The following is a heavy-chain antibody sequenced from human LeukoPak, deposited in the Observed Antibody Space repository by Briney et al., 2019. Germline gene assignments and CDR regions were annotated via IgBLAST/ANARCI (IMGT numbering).Heavy chain of an antibody. V-gene: IGHV4-31*03. Sequence: KTSETLSLTCTVSGGSISSGGYYWSWIRQHPGKGLEWIGYIYYSGRTYYNPSLKSRVTISVDTSKNQFSLKLSSVTAADTAVYYCARGTSGDYYYYYMDVWGKGTTVTVSS. CDR3: ARGTSGDYYYYYMDV. D-gene: IGHD2-2*01. CDR2: IYYSGRT. J-gene: IGHJ6*03. CDR1: GGSISSGGYY.